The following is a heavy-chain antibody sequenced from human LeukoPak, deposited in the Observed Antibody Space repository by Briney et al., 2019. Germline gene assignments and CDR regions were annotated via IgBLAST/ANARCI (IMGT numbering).Heavy chain of an antibody. J-gene: IGHJ4*02. CDR1: GGSFSGYY. Sequence: SETLSLTCAVYGGSFSGYYWSWIRQPPGKGLEWIGEINHSGSTNYNPSLKSRVTISVDTSKNQFSLKLSSVTAADTAVYYCASRKYYYGSGSYYRFDYWGQGALVTVSS. D-gene: IGHD3-10*01. CDR2: INHSGST. V-gene: IGHV4-34*01. CDR3: ASRKYYYGSGSYYRFDY.